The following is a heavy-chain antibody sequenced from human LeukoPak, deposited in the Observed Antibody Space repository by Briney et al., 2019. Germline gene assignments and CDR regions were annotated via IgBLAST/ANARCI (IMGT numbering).Heavy chain of an antibody. Sequence: GGSLRLSCAASGFTFSSYSMNWVRQAPGKGLEWVSYISSSSSTIYYADSVKGRFTISRDNAKNSLYLQMNSLRAEDTALYYCAKASGYSFGHFDYWGQGTLVTVSS. D-gene: IGHD5-18*01. V-gene: IGHV3-48*04. CDR1: GFTFSSYS. CDR3: AKASGYSFGHFDY. CDR2: ISSSSSTI. J-gene: IGHJ4*02.